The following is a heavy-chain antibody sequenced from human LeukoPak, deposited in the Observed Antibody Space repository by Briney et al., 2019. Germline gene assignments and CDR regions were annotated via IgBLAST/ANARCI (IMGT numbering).Heavy chain of an antibody. CDR3: AREIVAGRGYYSYYMDV. J-gene: IGHJ6*03. CDR1: GYTFTSNG. CDR2: VSPHSGDT. D-gene: IGHD3-22*01. V-gene: IGHV1-18*01. Sequence: GASVKVSCKASGYTFTSNGIYWVRQAPGKGLEWMGWVSPHSGDTSYAQKFQDRATITADTSTSTAYMELRSLRSDDTAVYYCAREIVAGRGYYSYYMDVWGSGTTVTVSS.